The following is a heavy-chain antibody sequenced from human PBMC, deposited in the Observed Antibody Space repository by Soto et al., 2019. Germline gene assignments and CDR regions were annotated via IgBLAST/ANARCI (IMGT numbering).Heavy chain of an antibody. V-gene: IGHV3-23*01. CDR3: AKARCTTSNCYVPDY. J-gene: IGHJ4*02. Sequence: PGGSLRLSCAASGFSFSTYTMSWVRRAPGKGLEWVSAISGSGGSPSYADSVQGRFTISRDNPKKTLYLQMNSLRAEDTAVYYCAKARCTTSNCYVPDYWGQGTLVTAPQ. D-gene: IGHD2-8*01. CDR2: ISGSGGSP. CDR1: GFSFSTYT.